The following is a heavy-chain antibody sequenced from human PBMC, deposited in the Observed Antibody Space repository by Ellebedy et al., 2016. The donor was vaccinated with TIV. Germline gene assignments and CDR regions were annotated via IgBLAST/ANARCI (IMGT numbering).Heavy chain of an antibody. CDR3: ARQNSEYSSGWFYFDY. CDR1: GGSISTYY. V-gene: IGHV4-4*07. CDR2: IYASGST. D-gene: IGHD6-19*01. Sequence: MPSETLSLTCTVSGGSISTYYWSWIRQPAGKGLEWIGRIYASGSTNYNPSLKTRVTMSLDTSKNQFSLKLRSVTVADTAVYYCARQNSEYSSGWFYFDYWGQGSLVTVSS. J-gene: IGHJ4*02.